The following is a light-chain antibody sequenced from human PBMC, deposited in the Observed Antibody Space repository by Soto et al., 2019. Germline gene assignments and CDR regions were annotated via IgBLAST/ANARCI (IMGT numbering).Light chain of an antibody. CDR3: QKYNNWPGT. V-gene: IGKV3-15*01. Sequence: EIVRTQSPATLSVSAGERATLSCRASQSVSSNFAWYQQKPGQAPRLLIYGAYTMATGLPARFGGSGSRTEFTPNISRLQSEDFAVYYCQKYNNWPGTFGQGTKVDIK. CDR2: GAY. J-gene: IGKJ1*01. CDR1: QSVSSN.